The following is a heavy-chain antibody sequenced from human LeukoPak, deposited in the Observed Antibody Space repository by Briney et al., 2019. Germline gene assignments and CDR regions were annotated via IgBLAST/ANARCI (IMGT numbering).Heavy chain of an antibody. D-gene: IGHD3-10*01. CDR1: GFSLSASGVG. CDR2: IYWNDDK. J-gene: IGHJ5*02. V-gene: IGHV2-5*01. Sequence: ESGPTLVKPTQTLTLTCTFSGFSLSASGVGMGWIRQPPGKALEWLALIYWNDDKRYSPSLKSRLTITKDTSKNQVVLTMTNMDPMDTATYYCAHSGGELLTYNWFDPWGRGTLVTVSS. CDR3: AHSGGELLTYNWFDP.